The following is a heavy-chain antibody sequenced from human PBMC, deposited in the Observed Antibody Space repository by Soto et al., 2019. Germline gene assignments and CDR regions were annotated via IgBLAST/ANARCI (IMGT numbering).Heavy chain of an antibody. CDR2: INHSGST. CDR1: GVSFSGYY. CDR3: ARGRDWFDP. J-gene: IGHJ5*02. Sequence: QVQLQQWGAGLLKPSATLSLTCAVYGVSFSGYYWSWIRQPPGKGLEWIGEINHSGSTNYNPSLKSRVTISVDTSKNQFSLKLSSVTAADTAVYYCARGRDWFDPWGQGTLVTVSS. V-gene: IGHV4-34*01.